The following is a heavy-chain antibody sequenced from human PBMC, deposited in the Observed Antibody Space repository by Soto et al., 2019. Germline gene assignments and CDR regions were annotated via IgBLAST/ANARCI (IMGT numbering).Heavy chain of an antibody. V-gene: IGHV1-18*01. CDR3: ARDLGGRGFDFWSGYYQYYMDV. J-gene: IGHJ6*03. Sequence: ASVKVSCKASGYTFTSYGIIWVRQAPGQGLEWMGWISAYNGNTNYAQKLQGRVTMTTDTSTSTAYMELRSLRSDDTAVYYCARDLGGRGFDFWSGYYQYYMDVWGKGTTVTVSS. CDR1: GYTFTSYG. D-gene: IGHD3-3*01. CDR2: ISAYNGNT.